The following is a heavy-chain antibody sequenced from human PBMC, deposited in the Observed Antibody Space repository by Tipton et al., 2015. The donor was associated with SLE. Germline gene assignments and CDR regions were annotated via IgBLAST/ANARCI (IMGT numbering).Heavy chain of an antibody. CDR3: ARPCGDCRPHDAFDI. J-gene: IGHJ3*02. V-gene: IGHV4-34*01. CDR1: GGSFTSSSYY. Sequence: TLSLTCAVYGGSFTSSSYYWAWIRQSPGKGVEWIGEINHRGSTNHNPSLKSRVTISVDTSKNQFSLKLRSVTAADTAVYYCARPCGDCRPHDAFDIWGQGTMVTVSS. CDR2: INHRGST. D-gene: IGHD2-21*01.